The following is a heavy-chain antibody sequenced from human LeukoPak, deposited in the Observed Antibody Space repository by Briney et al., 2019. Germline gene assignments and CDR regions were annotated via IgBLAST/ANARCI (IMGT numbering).Heavy chain of an antibody. J-gene: IGHJ4*02. D-gene: IGHD2-8*01. CDR2: IKQDGSEE. V-gene: IGHV3-7*04. CDR3: ARDGWGVPAY. Sequence: GGSLRFSCAASGFTFSSYWMSWVRQAPVKGLEWVATIKQDGSEEYYVDSVRGRFTISRDNAKNSLYLQMNSLRAEDTAVYYCARDGWGVPAYWGQGTLVTVSS. CDR1: GFTFSSYW.